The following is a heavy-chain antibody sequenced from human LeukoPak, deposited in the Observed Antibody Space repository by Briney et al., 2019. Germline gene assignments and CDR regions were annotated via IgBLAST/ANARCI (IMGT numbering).Heavy chain of an antibody. Sequence: GGSLRLSCAASGFTFSSYNMNWVRQAPGKGLEWVSSITRSSNYIYYADSVKGRFTISRDNAKNSLYLQMNSLRAEDTTVYCCARDCWDYGSGSYCGIDYWGQGTLVTVSS. CDR2: ITRSSNYI. J-gene: IGHJ4*02. CDR3: ARDCWDYGSGSYCGIDY. D-gene: IGHD3-10*01. V-gene: IGHV3-21*03. CDR1: GFTFSSYN.